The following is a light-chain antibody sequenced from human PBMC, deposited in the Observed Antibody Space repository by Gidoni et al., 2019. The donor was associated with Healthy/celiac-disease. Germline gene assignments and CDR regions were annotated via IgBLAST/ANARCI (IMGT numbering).Light chain of an antibody. Sequence: EVVMTQSPATLSVSPGERATLSCRASQSVSSNLAWYQQKPGQQPTLLLYCGSSRAAGIPAKWSGGGAGTAFTIPIISLQSEDFAVYYCQQYNNWPRSFGGGTKVEIK. CDR3: QQYNNWPRS. J-gene: IGKJ4*01. V-gene: IGKV3-15*01. CDR2: CGS. CDR1: QSVSSN.